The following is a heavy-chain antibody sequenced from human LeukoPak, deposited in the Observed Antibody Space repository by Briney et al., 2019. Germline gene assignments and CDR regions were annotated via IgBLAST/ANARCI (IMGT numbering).Heavy chain of an antibody. V-gene: IGHV3-15*01. J-gene: IGHJ4*02. CDR2: IKSKTDGGTT. Sequence: GGSLRLSCAASGFTFSNAWMSWVRQAPGKGLEWVGRIKSKTDGGTTDYAAPVKGRFTISRDDSKNTLYLQMNSLKTEDTAVYYCTTVIPITMVRGVIIRDYWGQGTLVTVSS. D-gene: IGHD3-10*01. CDR1: GFTFSNAW. CDR3: TTVIPITMVRGVIIRDY.